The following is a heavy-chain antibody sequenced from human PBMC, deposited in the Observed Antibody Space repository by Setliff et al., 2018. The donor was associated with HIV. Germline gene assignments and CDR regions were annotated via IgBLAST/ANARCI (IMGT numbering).Heavy chain of an antibody. D-gene: IGHD3-10*02. CDR3: AKVLVFGIDVFDI. V-gene: IGHV3-23*01. J-gene: IGHJ3*02. CDR2: VGAVGAPT. Sequence: GGSLRLSCTPSGFTFSSYWLHWVRQAPGKGLEWVSTVGAVGAPTHYAESVKGRFTISKDNSKNTLYLQMSSLRDEDTAVYYCAKVLVFGIDVFDIWGQGTMVTVSS. CDR1: GFTFSSYW.